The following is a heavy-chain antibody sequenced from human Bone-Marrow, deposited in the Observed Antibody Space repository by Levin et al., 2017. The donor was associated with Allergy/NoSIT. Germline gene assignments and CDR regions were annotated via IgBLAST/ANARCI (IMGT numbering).Heavy chain of an antibody. V-gene: IGHV3-23*01. CDR3: AREQEARGWYTVDF. CDR1: GFTFANHA. CDR2: IRPNSERT. J-gene: IGHJ4*02. Sequence: GGSLRLSCAASGFTFANHAMTWVRHAPGKGLEWVSTIRPNSERTYFADSVKGRFTVSRDDSMNMLYLQMNSLRADDTAIYYCAREQEARGWYTVDFWGQGTRVTVSS. D-gene: IGHD6-19*01.